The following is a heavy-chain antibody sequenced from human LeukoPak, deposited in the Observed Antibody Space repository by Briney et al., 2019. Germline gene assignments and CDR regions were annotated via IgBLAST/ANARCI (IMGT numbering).Heavy chain of an antibody. CDR1: DGSFSGYY. CDR2: INHSGST. Sequence: SETLSLTCAVYDGSFSGYYWSWIRQPPGKGLEWIGEINHSGSTNYNPSLKSRVTISVDTSKNQFSLKLSSVTAADTAVYYCARGKARWVAAAGTGYFDYWGQGTLVTVSS. J-gene: IGHJ4*02. CDR3: ARGKARWVAAAGTGYFDY. V-gene: IGHV4-34*01. D-gene: IGHD6-13*01.